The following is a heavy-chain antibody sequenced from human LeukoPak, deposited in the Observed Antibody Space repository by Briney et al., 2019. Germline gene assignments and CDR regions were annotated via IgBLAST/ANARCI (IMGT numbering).Heavy chain of an antibody. V-gene: IGHV1-2*02. CDR1: GYTFTGYY. J-gene: IGHJ6*03. Sequence: ASVKVSCKASGYTFTGYYMHWVRQAPGQGLEWMGWINPNSGGTNYAQKFQGRVTMTRDTSISTAYMELSRLRSDDTAVYYCARAWAWYFGTPGYMDVWGEGTTVTVSS. CDR2: INPNSGGT. CDR3: ARAWAWYFGTPGYMDV. D-gene: IGHD3/OR15-3a*01.